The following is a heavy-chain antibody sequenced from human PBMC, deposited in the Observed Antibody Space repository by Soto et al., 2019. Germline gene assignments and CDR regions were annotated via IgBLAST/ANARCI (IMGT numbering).Heavy chain of an antibody. CDR2: IYWDDDK. CDR1: GFSLSASGVG. Sequence: KESGPTLVKPTQTLTLTCTFSGFSLSASGVGVGWIRQPPGKALEWLALIYWDDDKRYSTSLNSRLTITKDTSKKQVVLTMSNMDPADTATYYCAHRRIAMTQNWFDPWGQGTLVTVSS. V-gene: IGHV2-5*02. D-gene: IGHD6-13*01. J-gene: IGHJ5*02. CDR3: AHRRIAMTQNWFDP.